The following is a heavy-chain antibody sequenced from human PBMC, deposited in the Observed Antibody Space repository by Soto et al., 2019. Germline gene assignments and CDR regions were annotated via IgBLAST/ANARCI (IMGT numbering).Heavy chain of an antibody. D-gene: IGHD3-9*01. CDR2: IYYSGST. V-gene: IGHV4-30-4*01. Sequence: LSLTCTVSGGSISSGDYYWSWIRQPPGKGLEWIGYIYYSGSTYYNPSLKSRVTISVDTSKNQFSLKLSSVTAADTAVYYCARSVLRYFDWLSHFDYWGQGTLVTVSS. CDR3: ARSVLRYFDWLSHFDY. CDR1: GGSISSGDYY. J-gene: IGHJ4*02.